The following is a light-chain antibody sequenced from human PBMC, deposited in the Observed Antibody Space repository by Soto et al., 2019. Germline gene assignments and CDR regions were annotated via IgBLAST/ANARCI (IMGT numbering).Light chain of an antibody. J-gene: IGLJ2*01. CDR2: DVS. Sequence: QSALTQPASVSGSTGPSITISCTGTSSDVGGYHYVSWYQQHPGRAPKLLSYDVSNRPSRVSNRFSGSKSGNTASLTISGLPAEYEADYYCSSYTSTSNMVFGGGTKLTVL. CDR3: SSYTSTSNMV. CDR1: SSDVGGYHY. V-gene: IGLV2-14*01.